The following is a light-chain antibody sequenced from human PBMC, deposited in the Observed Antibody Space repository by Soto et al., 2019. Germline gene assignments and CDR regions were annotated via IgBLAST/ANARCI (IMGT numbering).Light chain of an antibody. CDR2: GAS. J-gene: IGKJ4*01. V-gene: IGKV3D-7*01. CDR1: QSVTTQ. CDR3: QHDYNLLT. Sequence: IVLTQSPCTLSLSPGERATLSCRASQSVTTQLAWYQQKPGQAPRLIIHGASTRATAIPARFSGSGSGTDFTLTVSSLQPEDFAVYYCQHDYNLLTFGGGTKVDI.